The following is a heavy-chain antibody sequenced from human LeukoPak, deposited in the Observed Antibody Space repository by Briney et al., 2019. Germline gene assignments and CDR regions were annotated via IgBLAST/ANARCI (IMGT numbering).Heavy chain of an antibody. V-gene: IGHV1-2*02. Sequence: ASVKVSCKASGYTFTGYYMHWVRQAPGQGLEWMGWINPNSGGTNYAQKFQGRVTMTRDTSISTAYMELSRLRSDDTAVYYCARDGVRLLWFGVSKGSFDYWGQGTLVTVSS. CDR1: GYTFTGYY. D-gene: IGHD3-10*01. J-gene: IGHJ4*02. CDR3: ARDGVRLLWFGVSKGSFDY. CDR2: INPNSGGT.